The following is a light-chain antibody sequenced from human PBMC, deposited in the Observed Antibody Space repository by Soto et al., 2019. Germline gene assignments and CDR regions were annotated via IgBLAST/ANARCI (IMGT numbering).Light chain of an antibody. CDR1: QSVSSSY. Sequence: EIVLTQSPGTLSLSPGERATLSCRASQSVSSSYLAWYQQKPGQAPMLLIYGASSRATVIPDRFSGSGSGTDFTLTISRLEPEDFAVSYCQQYGSSLLTFGGGTKVEIK. V-gene: IGKV3-20*01. J-gene: IGKJ4*01. CDR3: QQYGSSLLT. CDR2: GAS.